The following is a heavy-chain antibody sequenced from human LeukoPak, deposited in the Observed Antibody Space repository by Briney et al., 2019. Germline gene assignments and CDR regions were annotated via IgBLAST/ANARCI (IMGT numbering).Heavy chain of an antibody. CDR1: GYSISSGYY. V-gene: IGHV4-38-2*01. J-gene: IGHJ4*02. Sequence: SETLSLACAVSGYSISSGYYWGWIRQPPGKGLEWIGSSYHSGSTYYNPSLKSRVTISVDTSKNQSSLKLSSVTAADTAVYYCARIVVVPAAIRYRPGNYFDYWGQGTLVTASS. CDR2: SYHSGST. CDR3: ARIVVVPAAIRYRPGNYFDY. D-gene: IGHD2-2*02.